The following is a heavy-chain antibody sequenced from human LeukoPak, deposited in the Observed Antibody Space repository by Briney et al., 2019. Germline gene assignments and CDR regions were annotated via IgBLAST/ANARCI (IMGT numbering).Heavy chain of an antibody. D-gene: IGHD1-20*01. CDR2: ILAGNGNT. V-gene: IGHV1-3*01. Sequence: GGSVKVSCKASGYTFISYAIHWVRQAPGQRLEWMGWILAGNGNTKYSQKFQDRVTITRDTSASTAYMELSSLRSEDTAVCYCARAACNWSCFDQWGQGTLVTVSS. J-gene: IGHJ4*02. CDR3: ARAACNWSCFDQ. CDR1: GYTFISYA.